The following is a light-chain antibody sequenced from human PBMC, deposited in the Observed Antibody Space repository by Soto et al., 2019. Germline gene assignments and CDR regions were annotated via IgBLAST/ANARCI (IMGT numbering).Light chain of an antibody. J-gene: IGKJ1*01. Sequence: DIQMTQSPSSLSVSVGDRVIITCRASQSFSNYLNLYEQKPGEAPKLLIYGTSSLKYGVQSMFSGSGLGTDFTLTISSLQPEDFATYYCQQSYQNPRTFGQGTRVEV. CDR2: GTS. V-gene: IGKV1-39*01. CDR1: QSFSNY. CDR3: QQSYQNPRT.